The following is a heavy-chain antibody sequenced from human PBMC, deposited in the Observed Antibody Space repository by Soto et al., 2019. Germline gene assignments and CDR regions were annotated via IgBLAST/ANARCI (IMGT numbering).Heavy chain of an antibody. CDR2: IYYSGST. CDR3: ASTAHSSGWYSGGFDY. J-gene: IGHJ4*02. CDR1: GGSISSYY. D-gene: IGHD6-19*01. V-gene: IGHV4-59*01. Sequence: QVQLHESGPGLVKPSETLSVTCTVSGGSISSYYWSWIRQPPGKGLEWIGYIYYSGSTNYNPSLKSRVTISVDTSKNQFSLKLSSVTAADTAVYYCASTAHSSGWYSGGFDYWGQGTLVTVSS.